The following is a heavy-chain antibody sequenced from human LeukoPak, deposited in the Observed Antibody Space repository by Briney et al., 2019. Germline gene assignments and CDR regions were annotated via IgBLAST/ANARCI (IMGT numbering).Heavy chain of an antibody. V-gene: IGHV3-30*02. D-gene: IGHD6-6*01. CDR1: GFTFSSYE. CDR2: IRYDGSNK. J-gene: IGHJ3*02. Sequence: GGSLRLSCAASGFTFSSYEMNWVRQAPGKGLEWVAFIRYDGSNKYYADSVKGRFTISRDNSKNTLYLQMNSLRAEDTAVYYCANPMFEYSSSSRALGAFDIWGQGTMVTVSS. CDR3: ANPMFEYSSSSRALGAFDI.